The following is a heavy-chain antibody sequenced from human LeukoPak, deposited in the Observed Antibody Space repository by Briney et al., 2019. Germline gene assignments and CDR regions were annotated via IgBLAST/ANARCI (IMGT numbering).Heavy chain of an antibody. Sequence: ASVKVSCKASGYTFTSYDINWVRQATGQGLEWMGWMNPNSGNIGYAQKFQGRVTMTRNTSISTAYMELSSLRSEDTAVYYCARAPEWGKANYYYYMDVWGKGTTVTVSS. CDR3: ARAPEWGKANYYYYMDV. D-gene: IGHD1-26*01. J-gene: IGHJ6*03. V-gene: IGHV1-8*01. CDR1: GYTFTSYD. CDR2: MNPNSGNI.